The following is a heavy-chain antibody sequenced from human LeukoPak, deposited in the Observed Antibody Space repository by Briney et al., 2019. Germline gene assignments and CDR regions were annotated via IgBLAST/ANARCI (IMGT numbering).Heavy chain of an antibody. J-gene: IGHJ4*02. CDR3: ARANYHGSGSYCDY. D-gene: IGHD3-10*01. Sequence: KPGASVKFSCKASGYTFTSYGISWVRQAPGQGLEWMGWISAYNGNTNYAQKLQGRVTMTTDTSTTTAYMELRSLRSDDTAVYYCARANYHGSGSYCDYWGQGTLVTVSS. CDR1: GYTFTSYG. V-gene: IGHV1-18*01. CDR2: ISAYNGNT.